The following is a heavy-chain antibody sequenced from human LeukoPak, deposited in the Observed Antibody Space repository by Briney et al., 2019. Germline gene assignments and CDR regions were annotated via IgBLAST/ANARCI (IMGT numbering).Heavy chain of an antibody. Sequence: PSETLSLTRTVSGGSISSYYWSWIRQPAGKGLEWIGRIYTSGSTNYNPSLKSRVTMSVDTSKNQFSLKLSSVTGADTDVYYCARVRDHDSSGYWEGPGAFDIWGQGTMVTVSS. CDR2: IYTSGST. V-gene: IGHV4-4*07. D-gene: IGHD3-22*01. J-gene: IGHJ3*02. CDR1: GGSISSYY. CDR3: ARVRDHDSSGYWEGPGAFDI.